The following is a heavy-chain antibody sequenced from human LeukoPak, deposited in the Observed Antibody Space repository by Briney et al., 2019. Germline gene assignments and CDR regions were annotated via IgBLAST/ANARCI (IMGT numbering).Heavy chain of an antibody. Sequence: SVKVSCKASGGTFSSHAISWVRQAPGQGLEWMGGIIPIFGTANYAQKFQGRVTITADKSTSTAYMELSSLRSEDTAVYYCASSSSSWSQYYFDYWGQGTLVTVSS. CDR2: IIPIFGTA. CDR1: GGTFSSHA. J-gene: IGHJ4*02. D-gene: IGHD6-13*01. CDR3: ASSSSSWSQYYFDY. V-gene: IGHV1-69*06.